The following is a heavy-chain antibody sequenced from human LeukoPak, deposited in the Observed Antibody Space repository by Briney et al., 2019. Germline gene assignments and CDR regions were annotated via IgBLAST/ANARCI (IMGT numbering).Heavy chain of an antibody. CDR2: IYAGGSARA. CDR1: GFTVSSND. Sequence: GGSPRLSCAASGFTVSSNDMSWVRQAPGKGLEWVSLIYAGGSARAYCADSVKGRFTGSRHDSKNTLDLQMNSLKPDDTAVYYCLRQGVGSPPRWGQGTLVTVSS. J-gene: IGHJ4*02. CDR3: LRQGVGSPPR. D-gene: IGHD1-26*01. V-gene: IGHV3-53*04.